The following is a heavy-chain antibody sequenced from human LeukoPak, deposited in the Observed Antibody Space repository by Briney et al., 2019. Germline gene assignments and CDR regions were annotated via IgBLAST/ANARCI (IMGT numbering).Heavy chain of an antibody. D-gene: IGHD3-22*01. CDR1: GFTFSDYY. Sequence: GGSLRLSCAASGFTFSDYYMSWIRQAPGKGLEGVSYISSSGSTIYYADSVKGRFTISRDNAKNSLYLQMNSLRAEDTAVYYCARDLTYYDSSPVSYWGQGTLVTVSS. CDR3: ARDLTYYDSSPVSY. CDR2: ISSSGSTI. V-gene: IGHV3-11*01. J-gene: IGHJ4*02.